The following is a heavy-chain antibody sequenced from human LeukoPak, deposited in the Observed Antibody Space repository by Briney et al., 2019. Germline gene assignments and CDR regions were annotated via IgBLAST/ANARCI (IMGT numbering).Heavy chain of an antibody. J-gene: IGHJ6*02. CDR1: GFTFSSYS. CDR3: ARDPRTDIVATMGRYYGMDV. D-gene: IGHD5-12*01. Sequence: KSGGSLRLSRAAFGFTFSSYSMNWVGQAPGKGLEWASSISSSSSYIYYADSVKGRFTISRDNAKNSLYLQMNSLRAEDTAVYHCARDPRTDIVATMGRYYGMDVWGQGTTVTVSS. CDR2: ISSSSSYI. V-gene: IGHV3-21*01.